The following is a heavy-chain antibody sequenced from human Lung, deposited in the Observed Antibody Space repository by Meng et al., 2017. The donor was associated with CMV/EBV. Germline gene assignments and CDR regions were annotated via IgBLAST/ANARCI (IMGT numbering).Heavy chain of an antibody. CDR2: IHPHRGDT. CDR1: GYTFTAHY. V-gene: IGHV1-2*02. D-gene: IGHD4-17*01. CDR3: ASDNNYGPDD. Sequence: SVKVSCNASGYTFTAHYIHWVRQAPGQGLEWMGWIHPHRGDTNYAQQFQGRVTLTRDTSINTGYMELTRLTSDDTAVYYCASDNNYGPDDWGQGTMVTVSS. J-gene: IGHJ4*02.